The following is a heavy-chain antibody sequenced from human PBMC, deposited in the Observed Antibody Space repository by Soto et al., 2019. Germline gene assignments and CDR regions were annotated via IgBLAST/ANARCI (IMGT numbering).Heavy chain of an antibody. Sequence: ASVKVSCKASGYTFTSYGISWVRQAPGQGLEWMGWISAYNGNTNYAQKLQGRVTMTTDTSTSTAYMELRSLRSDDTAVYYCARKPYYYGSGSYFDYWGQGTLVTVSS. CDR3: ARKPYYYGSGSYFDY. CDR1: GYTFTSYG. V-gene: IGHV1-18*01. D-gene: IGHD3-10*01. J-gene: IGHJ4*02. CDR2: ISAYNGNT.